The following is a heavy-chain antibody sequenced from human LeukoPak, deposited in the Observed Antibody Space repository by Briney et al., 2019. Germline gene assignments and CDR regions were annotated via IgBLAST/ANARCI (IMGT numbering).Heavy chain of an antibody. J-gene: IGHJ3*02. D-gene: IGHD4-17*01. CDR2: IYYSGST. V-gene: IGHV4-59*01. Sequence: ASETLSLTCTVSGGSISSYFWSWIRQPPGKGLEWIAYIYYSGSTNYNPSLKSRVTISVDTSKNHFSLKLSSVTAADTAVYYCASPYGDYDHDAFDIWGQGTMVTVSS. CDR3: ASPYGDYDHDAFDI. CDR1: GGSISSYF.